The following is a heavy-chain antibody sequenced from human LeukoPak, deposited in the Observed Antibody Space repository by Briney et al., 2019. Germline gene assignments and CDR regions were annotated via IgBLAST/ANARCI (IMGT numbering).Heavy chain of an antibody. V-gene: IGHV3-23*01. D-gene: IGHD5-12*01. CDR3: AKGIGGSGYNFGGLFDY. J-gene: IGHJ4*02. CDR2: ISGSASST. Sequence: PGGSLRLSCAASGFTFSTYAMSWVRQAPGKGLEWVSGISGSASSTYYADSVKGRFTISRDNSKNTLYLQMNSLRAEDTAVYYCAKGIGGSGYNFGGLFDYWGQGTLVTVSS. CDR1: GFTFSTYA.